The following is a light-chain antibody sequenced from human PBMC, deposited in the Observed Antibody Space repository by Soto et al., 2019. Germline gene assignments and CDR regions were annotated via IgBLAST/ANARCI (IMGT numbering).Light chain of an antibody. V-gene: IGKV1-5*03. J-gene: IGKJ5*01. CDR3: QQRSNWPPSIT. Sequence: DIQMTQSPSTLSASVGDRVTITCRASQSISSWLAWYQQKPGKAPKLLIYKASSLESGVPSRFSGSGSGTEFTLTISSLQPDDFATYYCQQRSNWPPSITFGQGTRLEIK. CDR1: QSISSW. CDR2: KAS.